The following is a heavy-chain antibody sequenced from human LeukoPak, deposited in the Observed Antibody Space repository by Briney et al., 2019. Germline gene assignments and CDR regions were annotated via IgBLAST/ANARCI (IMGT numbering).Heavy chain of an antibody. CDR2: ISAYNGNT. D-gene: IGHD1-26*01. CDR3: ARESHFSGSFPFDY. Sequence: GASVKVSCKASGYTFTSYGISWVRQAPGQGLEWMGWISAYNGNTNYAQKLQGRVTMTTDTSTSTAYMEPRSLRSDDTAVYYCARESHFSGSFPFDYWGQGTLVTVSS. V-gene: IGHV1-18*01. J-gene: IGHJ4*02. CDR1: GYTFTSYG.